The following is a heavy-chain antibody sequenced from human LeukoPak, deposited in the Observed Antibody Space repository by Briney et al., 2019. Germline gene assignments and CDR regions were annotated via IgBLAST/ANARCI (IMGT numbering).Heavy chain of an antibody. CDR3: ARDRSGSYSALYYFDY. Sequence: PGGSLRLSCAASGFTLSSYWMHWVRQAPGKGLVWVSRINTDGSSTSYADSVKGRFTISRDNAKNTLYLQMNSLRAEDTAVYYCARDRSGSYSALYYFDYWGQGTLVTVSS. V-gene: IGHV3-74*01. D-gene: IGHD1-26*01. J-gene: IGHJ4*02. CDR2: INTDGSST. CDR1: GFTLSSYW.